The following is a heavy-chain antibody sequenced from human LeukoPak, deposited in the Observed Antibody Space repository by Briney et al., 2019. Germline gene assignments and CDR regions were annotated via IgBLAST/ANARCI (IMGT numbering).Heavy chain of an antibody. D-gene: IGHD3-10*01. Sequence: SVKVSCKASGGTFSSYAISWVRQAAGQGLEWMGGIIPIFGTANYAQKFQGRVTITEEESTSTAYMELSSLSSEDTAVYYCAAMVRGHSDAFDIWGQGTMVTVSS. V-gene: IGHV1-69*13. J-gene: IGHJ3*02. CDR2: IIPIFGTA. CDR1: GGTFSSYA. CDR3: AAMVRGHSDAFDI.